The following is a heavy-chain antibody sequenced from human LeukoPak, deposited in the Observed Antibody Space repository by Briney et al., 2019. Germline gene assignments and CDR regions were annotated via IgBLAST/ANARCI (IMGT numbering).Heavy chain of an antibody. V-gene: IGHV3-21*01. CDR1: GFTFSRYS. J-gene: IGHJ4*02. CDR2: ISISSNYI. CDR3: ARRAGGYSHPYDY. D-gene: IGHD4-23*01. Sequence: GGSLRLSCAASGFTFSRYSMNWVRQAPGKGLEWVSSISISSNYIYYADSVKGRFTISRDNAKNSLYLQMNSLRAEDTAVYYCARRAGGYSHPYDYWGQGILVTVSS.